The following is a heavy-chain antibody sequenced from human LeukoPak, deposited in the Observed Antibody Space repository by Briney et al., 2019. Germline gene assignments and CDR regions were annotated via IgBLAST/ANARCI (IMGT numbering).Heavy chain of an antibody. CDR3: ARGELPDV. CDR1: VGTFSSYA. CDR2: IIPIFGTA. J-gene: IGHJ6*04. Sequence: SVKVSCKASVGTFSSYAISWVRQAPGQGLEWMGGIIPIFGTANYAQKLQGRLTITPAESTSTAYLELRSLRSEDTAVYSCARGELPDVWGKGTTVTVSS. V-gene: IGHV1-69*13. D-gene: IGHD1-7*01.